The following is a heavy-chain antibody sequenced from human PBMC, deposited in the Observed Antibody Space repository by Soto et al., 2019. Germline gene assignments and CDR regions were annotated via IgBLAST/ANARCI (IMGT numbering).Heavy chain of an antibody. Sequence: GSLRLSCAASGLTLSIYAMSWIRQTPEKGLEWVSAISGSAVTTYYADSVKGRFTISRDNSKNTLYLQMNSLRAEDTAVYYCARVYYDSSGYYLDAFDIWGQGTMVTVSS. V-gene: IGHV3-23*01. CDR1: GLTLSIYA. J-gene: IGHJ3*02. D-gene: IGHD3-22*01. CDR2: ISGSAVTT. CDR3: ARVYYDSSGYYLDAFDI.